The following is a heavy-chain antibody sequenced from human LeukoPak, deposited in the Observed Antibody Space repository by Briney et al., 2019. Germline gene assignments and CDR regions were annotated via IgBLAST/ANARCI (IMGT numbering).Heavy chain of an antibody. D-gene: IGHD3-22*01. CDR3: ARYHVNYDST. J-gene: IGHJ3*01. V-gene: IGHV3-48*03. CDR1: GFTFSSYE. CDR2: ISRSGSTK. Sequence: GGSPRLSCAASGFTFSSYEMNWVRQAPGKGLEWVAYISRSGSTKYYADSVKGRFTISRDNAKNSLYLQMNSLRVEDTAVYYCARYHVNYDSTWGQGTMVTVSS.